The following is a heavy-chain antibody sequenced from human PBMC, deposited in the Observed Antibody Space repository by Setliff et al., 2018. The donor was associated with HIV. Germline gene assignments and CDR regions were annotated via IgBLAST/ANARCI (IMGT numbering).Heavy chain of an antibody. D-gene: IGHD2-2*01. CDR3: ARHSGGDQLLREFDY. Sequence: SETLSLTCTVSGGSISTNYYWGWIRQPPGKGLDWIGSIYHSGSTYYNPSLKSRVTISVDTSKNQFSLELSSVTAADTAIFYCARHSGGDQLLREFDYWGQGTLVTVSS. CDR2: IYHSGST. CDR1: GGSISTNYY. V-gene: IGHV4-38-2*02. J-gene: IGHJ4*02.